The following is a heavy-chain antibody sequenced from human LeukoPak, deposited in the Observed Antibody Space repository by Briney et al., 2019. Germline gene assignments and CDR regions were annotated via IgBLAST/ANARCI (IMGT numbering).Heavy chain of an antibody. J-gene: IGHJ3*02. CDR2: IYPGDSAT. D-gene: IGHD2-15*01. V-gene: IGHV5-51*01. CDR3: ARQQTGYCSGGSCYPDDALDI. Sequence: GESLQISCECSGYSFTSYWIGWVRQMPGKGLEWMGIIYPGDSATRYSPSFQGKVTISNDKSISTAYLQWSSLEASDTAMYYCARQQTGYCSGGSCYPDDALDIWGQGTMVTVSS. CDR1: GYSFTSYW.